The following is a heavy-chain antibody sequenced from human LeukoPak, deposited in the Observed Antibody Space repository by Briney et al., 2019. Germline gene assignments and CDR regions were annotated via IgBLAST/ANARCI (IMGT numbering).Heavy chain of an antibody. Sequence: KTSETLSLTCTVSGASISSYYWTWIRQPPGKGLEWIGYIHYSGDTKCNPSLKSRVTISVDTSKNQVSLQLSSVTAADTAVYYCARARGTGRSKATFDYWGQETLVTVSS. CDR1: GASISSYY. V-gene: IGHV4-59*12. D-gene: IGHD1-14*01. CDR2: IHYSGDT. CDR3: ARARGTGRSKATFDY. J-gene: IGHJ4*02.